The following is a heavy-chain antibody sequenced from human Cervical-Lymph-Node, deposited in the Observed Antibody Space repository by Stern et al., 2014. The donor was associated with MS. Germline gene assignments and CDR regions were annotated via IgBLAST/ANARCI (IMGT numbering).Heavy chain of an antibody. CDR3: ARKSCTNGVCYFDY. J-gene: IGHJ4*02. D-gene: IGHD2-8*01. Sequence: QVQLGQSGAEVKKPGASVKVSCKASGYTFTGNYIQWLRQAPGQGLEWMGRIDPNSGGTNYAQKFQGRVTMTRDTSISTAYMELGRLRSDDTAVYYCARKSCTNGVCYFDYWGQGTLVTVSS. CDR2: IDPNSGGT. V-gene: IGHV1-2*06. CDR1: GYTFTGNY.